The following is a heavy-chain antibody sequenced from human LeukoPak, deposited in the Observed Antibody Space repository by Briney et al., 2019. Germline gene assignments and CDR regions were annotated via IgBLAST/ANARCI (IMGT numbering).Heavy chain of an antibody. V-gene: IGHV3-23*01. D-gene: IGHD2-15*01. J-gene: IGHJ5*02. CDR3: AKDYYCSGGSCYENWFDP. CDR2: ISGSGGST. Sequence: GGSLRLPCAASGFTFSSYAMSWVRQAPGKGLEWVSAISGSGGSTYYADSVKGRFTISRDNSKNTLYLQMNSLRAEDTAVYYCAKDYYCSGGSCYENWFDPWGQGTLVTVSS. CDR1: GFTFSSYA.